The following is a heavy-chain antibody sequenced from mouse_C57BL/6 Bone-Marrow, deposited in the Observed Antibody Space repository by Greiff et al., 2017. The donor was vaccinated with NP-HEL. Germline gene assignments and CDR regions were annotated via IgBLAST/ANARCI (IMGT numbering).Heavy chain of an antibody. D-gene: IGHD2-3*01. Sequence: VNLVESGAELVRPGASVTLSCKASGYTFTDYEMHWVKQTPVHGLEWIGAIDPETGGTAYNQKFKGKAILTADKSSSTAYMELRSLTSEDSAVYYCTRNGWLERQWGQGTTLTVSS. CDR3: TRNGWLERQ. CDR1: GYTFTDYE. J-gene: IGHJ2*01. CDR2: IDPETGGT. V-gene: IGHV1-15*01.